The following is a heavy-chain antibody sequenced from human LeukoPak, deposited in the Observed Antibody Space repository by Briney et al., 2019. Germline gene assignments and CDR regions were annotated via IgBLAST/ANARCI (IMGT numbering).Heavy chain of an antibody. CDR1: GGSISSYY. CDR2: IYYSGST. D-gene: IGHD4-17*01. CDR3: ARQGPPYGYGDYGGLDY. V-gene: IGHV4-59*08. Sequence: TSETLSLTCTVSGGSISSYYWSWIRQPPGKGLEWIGYIYYSGSTNYNPSLKSRVTISVDTSKNQFSLKLSSVTAADTAVYYCARQGPPYGYGDYGGLDYWGQGTLVTVSS. J-gene: IGHJ4*02.